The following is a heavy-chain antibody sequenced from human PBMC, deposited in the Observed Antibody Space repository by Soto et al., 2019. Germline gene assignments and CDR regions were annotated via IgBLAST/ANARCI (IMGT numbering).Heavy chain of an antibody. D-gene: IGHD6-13*01. V-gene: IGHV3-33*01. CDR1: GFTFSSDG. CDR2: IWYDGSNK. CDR3: ARDLRAAARTYYYYGMDV. Sequence: QVQLVESGGGVVQPGRSLRLSCAASGFTFSSDGMHWVRQAPGKGLEWVAVIWYDGSNKYYADSVKGRFTISRDNSKNTLYLQMNSLRAEDTAVYYCARDLRAAARTYYYYGMDVWGQGTTVTVSS. J-gene: IGHJ6*02.